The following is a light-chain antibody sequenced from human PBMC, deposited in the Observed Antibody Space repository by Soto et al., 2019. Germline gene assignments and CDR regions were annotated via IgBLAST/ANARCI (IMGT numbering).Light chain of an antibody. Sequence: EIVLTQSPATLSLSPGERATLSCRASQSVSSYLAWYQQKPGQAPRLLIYDASNRATGIPARFSGSGSGTDFTLTISRREPEDFAVYYCQQRSNWPPWTLGQGTKVEIK. CDR2: DAS. J-gene: IGKJ1*01. V-gene: IGKV3-11*01. CDR1: QSVSSY. CDR3: QQRSNWPPWT.